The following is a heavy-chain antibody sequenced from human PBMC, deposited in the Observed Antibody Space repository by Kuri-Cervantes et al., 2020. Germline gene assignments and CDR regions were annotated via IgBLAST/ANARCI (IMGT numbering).Heavy chain of an antibody. Sequence: LRLSCTVSGGSISSGDYYWSWIRQPPGKGLEWIGYIYYSGSTYYNPSLKSRVTISVDTSKNQFSLKLTSVTTADTAVYYCARVVGSGSYYPLYWGQGTLVTVSS. CDR3: ARVVGSGSYYPLY. V-gene: IGHV4-30-4*01. CDR1: GGSISSGDYY. D-gene: IGHD3-10*01. J-gene: IGHJ4*02. CDR2: IYYSGST.